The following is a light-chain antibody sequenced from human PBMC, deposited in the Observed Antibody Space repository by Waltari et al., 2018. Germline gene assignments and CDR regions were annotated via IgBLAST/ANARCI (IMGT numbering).Light chain of an antibody. Sequence: QSALTQPASVSGSPGQSITISCTGTSSDIGAFNYVSWYQQHPGKAPKVLIYDVTNRPSGFSYPFSGSKSVNTASLTISGLQAEDEAYYHCASFISGSTSSVLFGGGTKLTVL. J-gene: IGLJ3*02. CDR3: ASFISGSTSSVL. V-gene: IGLV2-14*03. CDR1: SSDIGAFNY. CDR2: DVT.